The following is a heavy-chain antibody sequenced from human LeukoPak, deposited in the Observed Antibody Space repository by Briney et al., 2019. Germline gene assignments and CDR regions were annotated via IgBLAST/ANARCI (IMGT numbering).Heavy chain of an antibody. CDR1: GFTFSSYA. CDR3: ARDSFTWGLAGFYYYYCGMDV. Sequence: GRSLRLSCAASGFTFSSYAMHWVRQAPGKGGGWGAVISYDGSIKYDADSVKGRFTISRDNSKNTLYLQMNSLRAEDTAVYYCARDSFTWGLAGFYYYYCGMDVWGQGTTVTVSS. CDR2: ISYDGSIK. D-gene: IGHD3-16*01. V-gene: IGHV3-30-3*01. J-gene: IGHJ6*02.